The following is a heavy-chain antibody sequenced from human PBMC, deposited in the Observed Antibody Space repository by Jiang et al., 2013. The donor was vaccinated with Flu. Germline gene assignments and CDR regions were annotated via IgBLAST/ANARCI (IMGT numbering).Heavy chain of an antibody. V-gene: IGHV2-70*11. D-gene: IGHD2-2*01. CDR2: IDWDDDK. Sequence: KPTQTLTLTCTFSGFSLSSSGMCVSWIRQPPGKALEWLARIDWDDDKYYSTSLKTRLTISKDTSKNQVVLTMTNMDPVDTATYYCARIRYCSGTSCYYFDYWGQGTLVTVSS. CDR1: GFSLSSSGMC. CDR3: ARIRYCSGTSCYYFDY. J-gene: IGHJ4*02.